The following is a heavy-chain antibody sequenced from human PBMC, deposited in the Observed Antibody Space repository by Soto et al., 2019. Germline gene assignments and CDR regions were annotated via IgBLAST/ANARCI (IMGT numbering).Heavy chain of an antibody. Sequence: GGSLRLSCAASGFTFSSYGMHWVRQAPGKGLEWVAVISYDGSNKFYADSVKGRFTISRDNSNNTLYLQMNSLRAEDTAVYYCAKDPRYYDFWSGYYDYWGQGTLVTVSS. CDR1: GFTFSSYG. V-gene: IGHV3-30*18. D-gene: IGHD3-3*01. J-gene: IGHJ4*02. CDR3: AKDPRYYDFWSGYYDY. CDR2: ISYDGSNK.